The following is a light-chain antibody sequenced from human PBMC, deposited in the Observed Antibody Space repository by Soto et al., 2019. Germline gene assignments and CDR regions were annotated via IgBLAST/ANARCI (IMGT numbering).Light chain of an antibody. CDR1: QSVSSSY. CDR2: CAS. V-gene: IGKV3-20*01. Sequence: EIVLTQAPGTLSLSPGERATLSCRASQSVSSSYLAWYQQKPGQAPRLLIYCASSRATGIPDRFSGSGSGTDFSLTISSLEPEYFAVYYCQQYVSSPQTFGPGTQVDIK. J-gene: IGKJ3*01. CDR3: QQYVSSPQT.